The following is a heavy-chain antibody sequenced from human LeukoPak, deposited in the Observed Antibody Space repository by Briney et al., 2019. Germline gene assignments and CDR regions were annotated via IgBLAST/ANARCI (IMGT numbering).Heavy chain of an antibody. V-gene: IGHV1-46*01. D-gene: IGHD3-22*01. Sequence: GASVKVSCKASGYTFTSHYMHSVRQATGQGIEWMGIINPIGGSTSYAQKFQGRVTMTRDMSTSTVYMELSSLRSEDTAVYYCARAMFYFDSSGYWPSGYWGQGTLVTVSS. CDR2: INPIGGST. J-gene: IGHJ4*02. CDR1: GYTFTSHY. CDR3: ARAMFYFDSSGYWPSGY.